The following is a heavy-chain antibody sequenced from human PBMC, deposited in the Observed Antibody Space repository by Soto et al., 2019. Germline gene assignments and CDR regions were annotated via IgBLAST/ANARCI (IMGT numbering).Heavy chain of an antibody. CDR1: GCSISSGGYY. CDR2: IYYSGST. J-gene: IGHJ6*02. V-gene: IGHV4-31*03. D-gene: IGHD3-22*01. Sequence: SXTLSLNCTVSGCSISSGGYYWSWIRQHPGKGLEWIGYIYYSGSTYYNPSLKSRVTISVDTSKNQFSLKLSSVTAADTAVYYCARDEGWGGGYYYRRSYGMDVWGQGTTVTVS. CDR3: ARDEGWGGGYYYRRSYGMDV.